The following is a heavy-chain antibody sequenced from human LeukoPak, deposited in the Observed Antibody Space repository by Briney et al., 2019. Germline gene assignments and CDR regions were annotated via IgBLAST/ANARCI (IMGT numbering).Heavy chain of an antibody. Sequence: SVKVSCKASGGTFSNYAISWVRQAPGQGLEWLGGIIPIFGPPNTAQKFQGRVTITADESTSTVHMELSSLTSEDTAMYYCARDRSSGTFDSFGIWGPGTMVTVSS. CDR3: ARDRSSGTFDSFGI. V-gene: IGHV1-69*01. J-gene: IGHJ3*02. D-gene: IGHD1-26*01. CDR1: GGTFSNYA. CDR2: IIPIFGPP.